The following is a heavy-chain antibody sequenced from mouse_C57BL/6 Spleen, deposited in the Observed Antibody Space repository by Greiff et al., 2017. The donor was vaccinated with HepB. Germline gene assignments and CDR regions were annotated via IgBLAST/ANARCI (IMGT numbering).Heavy chain of an antibody. V-gene: IGHV1-64*01. J-gene: IGHJ3*01. Sequence: QVHVKQPGAELVKPGASVKLSCKASGYTFNSYWMHWVKQRPGQGLEWIGMIHPNSGSTNYNEKFKSKATLTVDKSSSTAYMQLSSLTSEDSAVYYCARDYHDGSSYPAGFAYWGQGTLVTVSA. D-gene: IGHD1-1*01. CDR3: ARDYHDGSSYPAGFAY. CDR1: GYTFNSYW. CDR2: IHPNSGST.